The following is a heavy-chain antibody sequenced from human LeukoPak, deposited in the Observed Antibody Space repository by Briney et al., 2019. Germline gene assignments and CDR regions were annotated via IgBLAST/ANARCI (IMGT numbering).Heavy chain of an antibody. V-gene: IGHV3-21*01. J-gene: IGHJ4*02. CDR3: ARALFHITIFGVVIAFDY. CDR1: GFTFSSYS. D-gene: IGHD3-3*01. Sequence: GGSQRLSCAASGFTFSSYSMNWVRQAPGKGLEWVSSVSSSSSYIYYADSVKGRFTISRDNAKNSLYLQMNSLRAEDTAVYYCARALFHITIFGVVIAFDYWGQGTLVTVSS. CDR2: VSSSSSYI.